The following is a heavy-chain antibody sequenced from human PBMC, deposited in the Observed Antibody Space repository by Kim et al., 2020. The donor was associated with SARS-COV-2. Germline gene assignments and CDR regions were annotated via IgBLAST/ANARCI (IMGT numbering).Heavy chain of an antibody. V-gene: IGHV3-23*01. CDR1: GFTFSSYA. CDR3: AKVGDSGYGHLGAYFDY. J-gene: IGHJ4*02. CDR2: ISGSGGST. Sequence: GGSLRLSCAASGFTFSSYAMSWVRQAPGKGLEWVSAISGSGGSTYYADSVKGRFTISRDNSKNTLYLQMNSLRAEDTAVYYCAKVGDSGYGHLGAYFDYWGQGTLVTVSS. D-gene: IGHD5-12*01.